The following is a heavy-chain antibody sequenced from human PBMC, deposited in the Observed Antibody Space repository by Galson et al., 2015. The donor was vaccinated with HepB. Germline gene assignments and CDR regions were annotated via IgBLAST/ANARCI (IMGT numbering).Heavy chain of an antibody. CDR3: ARADRQCSGGTCHFDF. D-gene: IGHD2-15*01. CDR1: GYKFTTYW. J-gene: IGHJ4*02. CDR2: IYPGDSDT. Sequence: QSGAEVKESGESLTISCKGSGYKFTTYWIAWVRQMPGNGLDLMGIIYPGDSDTRYSPSFQGQVTISADTSITTAYLQWSSLKASDSALYFCARADRQCSGGTCHFDFWGQGTLVTVSS. V-gene: IGHV5-51*01.